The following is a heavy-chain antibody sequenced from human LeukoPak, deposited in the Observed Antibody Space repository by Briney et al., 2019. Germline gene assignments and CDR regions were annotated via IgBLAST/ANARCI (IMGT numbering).Heavy chain of an antibody. CDR2: INPSGGST. D-gene: IGHD2-2*01. CDR3: ARENIVVVPAAHEYYFDY. V-gene: IGHV1-46*01. Sequence: GALVKVFCKASGYTFTSYYMHWVRQAPGQGLEWMGIINPSGGSTSYAQKFQGRVTMTRDTSTSTVYMELNSLRSEDTAVYYCARENIVVVPAAHEYYFDYWGQGTLVTVSS. J-gene: IGHJ4*02. CDR1: GYTFTSYY.